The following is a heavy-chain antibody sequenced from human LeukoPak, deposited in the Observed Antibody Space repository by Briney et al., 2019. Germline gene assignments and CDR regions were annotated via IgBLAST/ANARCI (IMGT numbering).Heavy chain of an antibody. D-gene: IGHD4-11*01. CDR3: AAVWTTVTLELQDY. J-gene: IGHJ4*02. CDR2: IKQDGSEK. CDR1: GFTFRSYW. Sequence: GGSLRLSCAASGFTFRSYWMSWVREAPGKGLDWGANIKQDGSEKYYVDSVKDRFTISRDNAKNSLYLQMNSLRAEDTAVYYCAAVWTTVTLELQDYWGQGTLVTVSS. V-gene: IGHV3-7*01.